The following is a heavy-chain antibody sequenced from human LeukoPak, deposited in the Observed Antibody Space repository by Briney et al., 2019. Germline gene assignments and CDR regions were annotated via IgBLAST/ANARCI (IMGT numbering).Heavy chain of an antibody. V-gene: IGHV1-18*01. J-gene: IGHJ4*02. CDR3: ARDYYDSSGYYKGAIDY. D-gene: IGHD3-22*01. Sequence: ASVKVSCKASGYTFTSYGISWVRQAPGQGLEWMGWISAYNGNTNYAQKFQGRVTMTRNTSISTAYMELSSLRSEDTAVYYCARDYYDSSGYYKGAIDYWGQGTLVTVSS. CDR1: GYTFTSYG. CDR2: ISAYNGNT.